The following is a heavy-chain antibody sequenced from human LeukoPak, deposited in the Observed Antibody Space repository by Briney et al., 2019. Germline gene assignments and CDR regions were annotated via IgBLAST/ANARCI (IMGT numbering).Heavy chain of an antibody. D-gene: IGHD5-24*01. V-gene: IGHV3-21*01. CDR1: GFTFSKAW. CDR3: ARVKGMATIAD. Sequence: GGSLRLSCAASGFTFSKAWMTWVRQAPGKGLEWVSSISSSSSYIYYADSVKGRFTISRDNAKNSLYLQMNSLRAEDTAVYYCARVKGMATIADWGQGTLVTVSS. CDR2: ISSSSSYI. J-gene: IGHJ4*02.